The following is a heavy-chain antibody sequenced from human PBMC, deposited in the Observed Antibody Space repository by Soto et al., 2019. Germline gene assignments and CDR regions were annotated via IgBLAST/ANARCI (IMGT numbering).Heavy chain of an antibody. V-gene: IGHV1-18*04. Sequence: ASVKVSCKASGYTFTSYGISWVRQAPGQGLEWMGWISAYNGNTNYAQKLQGRVTMTTDTSTSAAYMELRSLRSDDTAVYYCARFNPHNNWFDPWGQGTLVTVSS. CDR2: ISAYNGNT. D-gene: IGHD2-21*01. CDR1: GYTFTSYG. CDR3: ARFNPHNNWFDP. J-gene: IGHJ5*02.